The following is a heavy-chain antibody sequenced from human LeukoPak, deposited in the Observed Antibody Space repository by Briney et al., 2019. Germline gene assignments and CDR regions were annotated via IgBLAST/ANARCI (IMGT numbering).Heavy chain of an antibody. Sequence: SETLSLTCTVSGGSISSYYWSWIRQPPGKGLEWIGYIYYSGSTNYNPSLKSRVTIPVDTSKNQFSLKLSSVTAADTAVYYCARDRPGVISDYWSLGRYFDLWGRGTLVTVSS. CDR2: IYYSGST. CDR3: ARDRPGVISDYWSLGRYFDL. J-gene: IGHJ2*01. D-gene: IGHD4-17*01. CDR1: GGSISSYY. V-gene: IGHV4-59*12.